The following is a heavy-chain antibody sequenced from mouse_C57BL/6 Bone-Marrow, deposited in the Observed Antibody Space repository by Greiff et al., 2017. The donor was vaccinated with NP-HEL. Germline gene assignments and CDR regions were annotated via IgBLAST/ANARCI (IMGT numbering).Heavy chain of an antibody. CDR1: GFTFSNYW. CDR2: IRLKSDNYAT. J-gene: IGHJ2*01. V-gene: IGHV6-3*01. CDR3: TLYYYGSSSRYFDY. Sequence: EVMLVESGGGLVQPGGSMKLSCVASGFTFSNYWMNWVRQSPEKGLEWVAQIRLKSDNYATHYAESVKGRFTISRDDSKSSVYLQMNNLRAEDTGIYYCTLYYYGSSSRYFDYWGQGTTLTVSS. D-gene: IGHD1-1*01.